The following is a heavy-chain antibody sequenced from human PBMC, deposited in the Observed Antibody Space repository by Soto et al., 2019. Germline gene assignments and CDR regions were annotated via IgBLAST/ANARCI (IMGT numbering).Heavy chain of an antibody. CDR3: ATWHEREHAYDV. V-gene: IGHV3-53*01. CDR2: LYDVDGS. CDR1: GFTISGKKY. J-gene: IGHJ3*01. Sequence: DVQLVESGGGLIQPGASLRLSCVAFGFTISGKKYVAWVRQAPGKGLEWVSALYDVDGSFYADSVKGRFTTSSDSSKTTVYPQMNDLRPDDTAVYYCATWHEREHAYDVWGQGTTVTVSS. D-gene: IGHD1-1*01.